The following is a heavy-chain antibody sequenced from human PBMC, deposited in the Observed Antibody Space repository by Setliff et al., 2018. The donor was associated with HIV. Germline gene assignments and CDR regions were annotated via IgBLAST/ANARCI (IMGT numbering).Heavy chain of an antibody. V-gene: IGHV4-61*02. J-gene: IGHJ2*01. Sequence: PSETLSLTCTVPGGSINSGTYYWSWIRQPAGKGLEWIGRVYNSGSANYNPSLTSRVTMSVDTSKNQFSLNLNSLTAADTAIYYCARGAEYPNWYFDLWGRGTLVTVSS. CDR3: ARGAEYPNWYFDL. CDR2: VYNSGSA. CDR1: GGSINSGTYY.